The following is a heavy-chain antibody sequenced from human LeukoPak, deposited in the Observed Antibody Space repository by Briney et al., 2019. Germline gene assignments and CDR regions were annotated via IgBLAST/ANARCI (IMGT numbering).Heavy chain of an antibody. Sequence: GGSLRLSCAASGFTFSDYYMSWIRQAPGKGLEWVSVISGSGVTTYYADSVKGRFTISRDHSKNTLCLQMNSLRAEDTAVYHCAKGYFDHVWSALDIWGHGTMVTVSS. V-gene: IGHV3-23*01. CDR3: AKGYFDHVWSALDI. D-gene: IGHD2/OR15-2a*01. J-gene: IGHJ3*02. CDR2: ISGSGVTT. CDR1: GFTFSDYY.